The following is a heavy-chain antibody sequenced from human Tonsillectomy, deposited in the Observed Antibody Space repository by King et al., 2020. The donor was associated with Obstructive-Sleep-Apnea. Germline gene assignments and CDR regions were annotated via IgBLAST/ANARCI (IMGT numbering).Heavy chain of an antibody. J-gene: IGHJ4*02. CDR2: FYTTGSI. Sequence: VQLQESGPGLVKPSETLSLTCTVSGGSITSDYWSWIRQPAGKGLEWIGRFYTTGSINYNPSLKSRVTMSVDTSKNQFSLTLTSVTAADTAVYYCARERDTTGWYEVDSWGQGTLVTVSS. D-gene: IGHD6-19*01. V-gene: IGHV4-4*07. CDR1: GGSITSDY. CDR3: ARERDTTGWYEVDS.